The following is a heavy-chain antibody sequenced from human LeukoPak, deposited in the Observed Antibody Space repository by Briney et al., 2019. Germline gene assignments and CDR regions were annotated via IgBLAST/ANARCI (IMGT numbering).Heavy chain of an antibody. CDR2: VYWDDDK. CDR1: GFSLSTTGVG. Sequence: SVPTLVNPTQTLTLTCTFSGFSLSTTGVGVGWIRQPPGKALEWLAHVYWDDDKRYSPSLKTRLTITKDTSKNQVVLTMTNMDPVDTATYFCARPYFFGSGLYFDYWGQGSLVTVSS. J-gene: IGHJ4*02. V-gene: IGHV2-5*02. CDR3: ARPYFFGSGLYFDY. D-gene: IGHD3-10*01.